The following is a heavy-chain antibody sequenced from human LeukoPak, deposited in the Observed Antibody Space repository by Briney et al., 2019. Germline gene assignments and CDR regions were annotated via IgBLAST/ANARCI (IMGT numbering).Heavy chain of an antibody. D-gene: IGHD3-3*01. V-gene: IGHV3-23*01. CDR3: AKDQGSGYYLFDY. Sequence: PGGSLRLSCAASGFTFGSFAMSWVRQAPGKGLEWVSAISGSGGGTYYADSVKGRFTISRDNSKNTLYLQMNSLRAEDTAVYYCAKDQGSGYYLFDYWGQGTLATVSS. CDR1: GFTFGSFA. CDR2: ISGSGGGT. J-gene: IGHJ4*02.